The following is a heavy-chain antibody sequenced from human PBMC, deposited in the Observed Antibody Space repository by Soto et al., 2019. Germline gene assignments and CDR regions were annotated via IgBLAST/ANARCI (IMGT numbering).Heavy chain of an antibody. Sequence: PGGSLRLSCAASGFTFSTYTMNWVRQAPGKGLEWVSGIGCCSGSGTYYADFVRGRFTISRDNSKNMVFLQMNGPRAEDTAVYYCAKDRQPDGIWTFDSWGQGTPVTVSS. CDR3: AKDRQPDGIWTFDS. CDR2: IGCCSGSGT. V-gene: IGHV3-23*01. J-gene: IGHJ4*02. CDR1: GFTFSTYT. D-gene: IGHD3-9*01.